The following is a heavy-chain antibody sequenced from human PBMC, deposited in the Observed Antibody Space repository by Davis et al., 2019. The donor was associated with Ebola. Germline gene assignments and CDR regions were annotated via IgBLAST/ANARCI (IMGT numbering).Heavy chain of an antibody. V-gene: IGHV4-34*01. J-gene: IGHJ4*02. CDR3: ARGTITIFGLDY. CDR2: INHSGST. Sequence: MPSETLSLTCAVYGGSFSGYYWSWIRQPPGKGLEWIGEINHSGSTNYNPSLKSRVTISVDTSKNQFSLKLSSVTAADTAVYYCARGTITIFGLDYWGQGTPVTVSS. CDR1: GGSFSGYY. D-gene: IGHD3-3*01.